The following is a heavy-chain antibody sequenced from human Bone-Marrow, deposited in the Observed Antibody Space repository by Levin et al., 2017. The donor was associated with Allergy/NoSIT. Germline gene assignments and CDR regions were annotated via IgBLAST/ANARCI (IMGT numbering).Heavy chain of an antibody. D-gene: IGHD5-12*01. CDR2: INHYGGDK. Sequence: PGGSLRLSCAASGFNFNDYWMSWVRQAPGKGLEWVANINHYGGDKYYVDSVKGRFTISRDNAKNSLYLHMNSLRAEDTAVYYCARDAFDIGDIWYRAFDIWGQGTMVTVSS. V-gene: IGHV3-7*01. J-gene: IGHJ3*02. CDR1: GFNFNDYW. CDR3: ARDAFDIGDIWYRAFDI.